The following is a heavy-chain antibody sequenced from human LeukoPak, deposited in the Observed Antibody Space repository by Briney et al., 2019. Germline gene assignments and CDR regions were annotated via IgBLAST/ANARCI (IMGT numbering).Heavy chain of an antibody. V-gene: IGHV4-61*02. J-gene: IGHJ5*02. Sequence: SETLSLTCTVSGGSISSGSYYWSWIRQPAGKGLEWIGRIYTSGSTYYNPSLKSRVTISVDTSKNQFSLKLSSVTAADTAVYYCARDRGIAVNNWFDPWGQGTLVTVSS. CDR2: IYTSGST. D-gene: IGHD6-19*01. CDR3: ARDRGIAVNNWFDP. CDR1: GGSISSGSYY.